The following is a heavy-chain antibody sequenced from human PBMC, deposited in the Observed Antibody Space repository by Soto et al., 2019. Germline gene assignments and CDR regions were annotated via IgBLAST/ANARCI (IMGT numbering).Heavy chain of an antibody. CDR2: IYYSGST. D-gene: IGHD3-22*01. V-gene: IGHV4-61*01. CDR3: ARSYYYDSSGYSIRYNWFDP. J-gene: IGHJ5*02. Sequence: SETLSLTCTVSGGSVSSGSYYWSRIRQPPGKGLEWIGYIYYSGSTNYNPSLKSRVTISVDTSKNQFSLKLSSVTAADTAVYYCARSYYYDSSGYSIRYNWFDPWGQGTLVTVSS. CDR1: GGSVSSGSYY.